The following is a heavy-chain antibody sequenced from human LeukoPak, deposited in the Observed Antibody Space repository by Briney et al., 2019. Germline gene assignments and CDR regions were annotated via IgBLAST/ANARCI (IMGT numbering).Heavy chain of an antibody. Sequence: GGSLRLSCAASGFIFSSYNMNWVRQAPGKGLEWVSSISSRSRDVYYADSVKGRFTISRDNTKSSLFLQMDSLRAEDTAVYYCASTIVTTVYPPGWYFDLWGRGTQVTVSS. CDR3: ASTIVTTVYPPGWYFDL. V-gene: IGHV3-21*06. CDR1: GFIFSSYN. J-gene: IGHJ2*01. D-gene: IGHD4-17*01. CDR2: ISSRSRDV.